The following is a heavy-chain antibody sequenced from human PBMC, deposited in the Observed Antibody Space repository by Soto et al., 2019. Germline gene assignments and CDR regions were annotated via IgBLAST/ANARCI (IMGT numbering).Heavy chain of an antibody. CDR3: ARELLWYDSSGYYYPDGMDV. D-gene: IGHD3-22*01. CDR1: GFTFSSYG. CDR2: IWYDGSNK. Sequence: GGSLRLSCAASGFTFSSYGMHWVRQAPGKGLEWVAVIWYDGSNKYYADSVKGRFTISRDNSKNTLYLQMNSLRAEDTAVYYCARELLWYDSSGYYYPDGMDVWGQGTTVTVSS. V-gene: IGHV3-33*01. J-gene: IGHJ6*02.